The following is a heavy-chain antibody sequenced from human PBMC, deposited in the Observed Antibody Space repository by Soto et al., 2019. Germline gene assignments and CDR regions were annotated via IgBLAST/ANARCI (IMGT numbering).Heavy chain of an antibody. Sequence: SETLSLTCAVYGGSFSGYYWSWIRQPPGKGLEWIGEINHSGSTNYNPSLKSRVTISVDTSKNQFSLKLSSLRSEDTAVYYCATSLYSSSLRTQFDPWGQGTLVTVSS. J-gene: IGHJ5*02. D-gene: IGHD6-13*01. CDR1: GGSFSGYY. CDR2: INHSGST. CDR3: ATSLYSSSLRTQFDP. V-gene: IGHV4-34*01.